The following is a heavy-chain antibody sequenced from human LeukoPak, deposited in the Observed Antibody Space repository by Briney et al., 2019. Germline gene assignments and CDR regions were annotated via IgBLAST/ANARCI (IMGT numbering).Heavy chain of an antibody. J-gene: IGHJ4*02. Sequence: GGSLRLSCAASRFTFSDYSMNWVRQAPGKGLQWVASISSGSVYIYYADSMKGRFTISRDNAKNSLCLQINSLRAEDTAVYYCAREGAGYYDSSGYYSFDYWGQGTLVTVSS. CDR3: AREGAGYYDSSGYYSFDY. CDR2: ISSGSVYI. D-gene: IGHD3-22*01. V-gene: IGHV3-21*01. CDR1: RFTFSDYS.